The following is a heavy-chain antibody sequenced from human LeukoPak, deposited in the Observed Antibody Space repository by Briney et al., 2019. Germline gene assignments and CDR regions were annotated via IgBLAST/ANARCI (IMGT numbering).Heavy chain of an antibody. Sequence: GGSLRLSCAASGFTFSSYWMSWVRQAPGKGLEWVANINQDGSEKYFVGSVKGRFTISRDNAKKSLYLQMNSLRAEDTAVYYCARVGYCSTISCYTGGLYYYYMDVWGKGTTVTVSS. D-gene: IGHD2-2*02. V-gene: IGHV3-7*01. CDR3: ARVGYCSTISCYTGGLYYYYMDV. CDR2: INQDGSEK. J-gene: IGHJ6*03. CDR1: GFTFSSYW.